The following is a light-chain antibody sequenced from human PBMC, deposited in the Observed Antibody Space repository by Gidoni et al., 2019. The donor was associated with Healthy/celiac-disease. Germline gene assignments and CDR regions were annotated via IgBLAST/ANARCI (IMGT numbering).Light chain of an antibody. V-gene: IGKV1-39*01. CDR3: QQSYSTPRT. Sequence: DIQMTQSPSSLSASVGDRVTITCRARQSISSYLNWYQQKPGKAPKLLIYAASSLQSGVPSRFSGSGSGTDFTLTISSLQPEDFATYDCQQSYSTPRTFGQGTKVEIK. CDR2: AAS. CDR1: QSISSY. J-gene: IGKJ1*01.